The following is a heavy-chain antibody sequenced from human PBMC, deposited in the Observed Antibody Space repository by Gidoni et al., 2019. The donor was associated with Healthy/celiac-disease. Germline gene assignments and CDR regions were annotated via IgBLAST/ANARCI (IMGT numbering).Heavy chain of an antibody. CDR1: GGSFSGYY. CDR3: ASLTPSYCSGGSCYKGRFDP. D-gene: IGHD2-15*01. Sequence: QVQLQQWGAGLLKPSETLSLTCAVYGGSFSGYYWSWIRQPPGKGLEWIGEINHSGSTNYNPSLKSRVTISVDTSKNQFSLKLSSVTAADTAVYYCASLTPSYCSGGSCYKGRFDPWGQGTLVTVSS. V-gene: IGHV4-34*01. J-gene: IGHJ5*02. CDR2: INHSGST.